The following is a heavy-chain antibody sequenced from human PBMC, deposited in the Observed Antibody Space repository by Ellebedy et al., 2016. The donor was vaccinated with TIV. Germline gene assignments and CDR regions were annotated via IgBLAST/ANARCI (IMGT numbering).Heavy chain of an antibody. J-gene: IGHJ5*02. D-gene: IGHD3-9*01. Sequence: MPSETLSLTCTVSGGSISSSSYYWGWIRQPPGKGLEWIGSIYYSGSTYYNPSLKSRVTISVDTSKNQFSLKLSSVTAADMAVYYCARQDYDILTGYYPNWFDPWGQGTLVTVSS. V-gene: IGHV4-39*01. CDR1: GGSISSSSYY. CDR3: ARQDYDILTGYYPNWFDP. CDR2: IYYSGST.